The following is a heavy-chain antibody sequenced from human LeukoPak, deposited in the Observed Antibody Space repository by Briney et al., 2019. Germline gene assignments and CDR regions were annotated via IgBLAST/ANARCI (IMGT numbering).Heavy chain of an antibody. J-gene: IGHJ6*04. CDR1: GFTFSDYY. D-gene: IGHD1-20*01. CDR3: AREWLSITGPQDV. V-gene: IGHV3-11*01. CDR2: ISSSGSTI. Sequence: GGSLRLSCAASGFTFSDYYMSWIRQAPGKGLEWVSYISSSGSTIYYAGSVKGRFTISRDNAKNSLYLQMNSLRAEDTAVYYCAREWLSITGPQDVWGKGTTVTVSS.